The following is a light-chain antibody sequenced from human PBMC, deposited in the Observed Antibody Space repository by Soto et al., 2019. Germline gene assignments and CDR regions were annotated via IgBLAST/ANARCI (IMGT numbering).Light chain of an antibody. Sequence: QSALTQPRSVSGSPGQSVTISCTGTSSDVGGYNYVSWYQQHPGKAPKLMISDVNKRPSGVPHRFSGSKSGNTASLTISGLQAEDEADYYCCSFAGSYTFGVFGGGTKVTVL. CDR2: DVN. CDR1: SSDVGGYNY. V-gene: IGLV2-11*01. CDR3: CSFAGSYTFGV. J-gene: IGLJ3*02.